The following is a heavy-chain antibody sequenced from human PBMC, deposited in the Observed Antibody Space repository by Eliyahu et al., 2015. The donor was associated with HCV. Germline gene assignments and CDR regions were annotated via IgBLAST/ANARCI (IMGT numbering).Heavy chain of an antibody. V-gene: IGHV1-18*04. Sequence: QVQLVQSGAEVKLPGXSVKVSCKAXGYTXTSXGIHWVRXAPGQGLEWMGWISPYNGNTNYAQNLQARVAMTTDTFTNTAXMEVRSLRSDDTXVYYCARAEYISASGQSPPGDYWGQGTLVTVSS. J-gene: IGHJ4*02. D-gene: IGHD6-6*01. CDR1: GYTXTSXG. CDR3: ARAEYISASGQSPPGDY. CDR2: ISPYNGNT.